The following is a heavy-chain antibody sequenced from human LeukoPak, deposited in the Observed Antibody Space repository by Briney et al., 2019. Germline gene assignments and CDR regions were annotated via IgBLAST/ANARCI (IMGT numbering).Heavy chain of an antibody. CDR3: ARHPQLERPHFDY. J-gene: IGHJ4*02. D-gene: IGHD1-1*01. CDR2: IIPIFGTA. V-gene: IGHV1-69*06. Sequence: GSSVKVSCKASGGTFSSYAISWVRQAPGQGLEWMGGIIPIFGTADYAQKFQGRVTITADKSTSTAYMELSSLRSEDTAVYYCARHPQLERPHFDYWGQGTLVTVSS. CDR1: GGTFSSYA.